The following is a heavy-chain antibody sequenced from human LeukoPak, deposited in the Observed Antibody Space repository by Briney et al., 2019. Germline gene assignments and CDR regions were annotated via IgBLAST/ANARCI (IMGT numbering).Heavy chain of an antibody. Sequence: SETLSLTCAVYGGSFSGYYWSWIRQPPGKGLEWIGEINHSGGTNYNPSLKSRVTISVDTSKNQFSLKLSSVTAADTAVYYCARVSPYYYDSSGYSINDYWGQGTLVTVSS. CDR2: INHSGGT. CDR3: ARVSPYYYDSSGYSINDY. D-gene: IGHD3-22*01. J-gene: IGHJ4*02. CDR1: GGSFSGYY. V-gene: IGHV4-34*01.